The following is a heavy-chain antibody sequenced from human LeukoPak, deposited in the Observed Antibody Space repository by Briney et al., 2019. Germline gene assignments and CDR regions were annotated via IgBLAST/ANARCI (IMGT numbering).Heavy chain of an antibody. D-gene: IGHD3-22*01. CDR3: ARDLGLVTDSSGYYYLEWFDP. Sequence: ASVKVSCKASGYTFTSYGISWVRQAPGQGLEWMGWISAYNGNTNYAQKLQGRVTMTTDTSTSTAYMELRSLRSDDTAVYYCARDLGLVTDSSGYYYLEWFDPWGQGTLVTVSS. J-gene: IGHJ5*02. CDR2: ISAYNGNT. V-gene: IGHV1-18*01. CDR1: GYTFTSYG.